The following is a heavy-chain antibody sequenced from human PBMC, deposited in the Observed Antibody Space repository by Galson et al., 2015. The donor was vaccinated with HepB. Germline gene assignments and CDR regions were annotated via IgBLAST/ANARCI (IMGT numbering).Heavy chain of an antibody. D-gene: IGHD2-2*01. V-gene: IGHV1-69*13. CDR3: ASPRYCSSTSCYFDY. J-gene: IGHJ4*02. CDR2: IIPIFGTA. CDR1: GGTFSSYA. Sequence: SVKVSCKASGGTFSSYAISWVRQAPGQGLEWMGGIIPIFGTANYAQKFQGRVTITADESTSTAYMELSSLRSEDTAVYYCASPRYCSSTSCYFDYWGQGTPVTVSS.